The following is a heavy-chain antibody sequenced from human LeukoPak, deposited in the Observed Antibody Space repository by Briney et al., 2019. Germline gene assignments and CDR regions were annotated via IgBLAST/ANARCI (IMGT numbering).Heavy chain of an antibody. D-gene: IGHD1-20*01. Sequence: GASVKVSCKASGYTFTSYDINWVRQATGQGLEWMGWMNPNSGNTGYAQKFQGRVTMTRNTSISTAYMELSSLRSEDTAVYYCARGLSNWKRGYYYMDVWGKGTTVTVSS. CDR1: GYTFTSYD. J-gene: IGHJ6*03. CDR3: ARGLSNWKRGYYYMDV. V-gene: IGHV1-8*01. CDR2: MNPNSGNT.